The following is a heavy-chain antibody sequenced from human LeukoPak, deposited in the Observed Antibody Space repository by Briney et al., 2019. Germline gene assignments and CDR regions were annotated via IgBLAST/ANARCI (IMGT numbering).Heavy chain of an antibody. CDR3: ARTHCEGDCFSAIRY. V-gene: IGHV4-39*07. D-gene: IGHD2-21*02. CDR1: GDSLRKSTFY. Sequence: PSETLSLTCTVSGDSLRKSTFYWVWIRQPPGKGLEWIGSIYYSGGADYNPSLQSRVTISVDTSKNEFSLKVRSVTAADTAVYFCARTHCEGDCFSAIRYWGQGTPVTVSS. J-gene: IGHJ4*02. CDR2: IYYSGGA.